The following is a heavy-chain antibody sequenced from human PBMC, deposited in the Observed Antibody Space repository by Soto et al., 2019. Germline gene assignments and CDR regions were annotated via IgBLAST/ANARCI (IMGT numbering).Heavy chain of an antibody. V-gene: IGHV3-9*01. Sequence: EVQLVESGGGLVQPGRSLRLSCAASGFTFDDYAMHWVRQAPGKGLEWVSGISWNSGGIGYADSVKGRFTISRDNAKNSLYLQMNSLRYEDTALYYCAKAPPGLGYYGYILDSWGQGTLVTVSS. J-gene: IGHJ4*02. CDR1: GFTFDDYA. CDR2: ISWNSGGI. D-gene: IGHD1-26*01. CDR3: AKAPPGLGYYGYILDS.